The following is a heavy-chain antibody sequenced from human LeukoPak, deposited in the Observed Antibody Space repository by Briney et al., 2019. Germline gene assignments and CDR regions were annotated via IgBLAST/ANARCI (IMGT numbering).Heavy chain of an antibody. CDR3: ARDLVYGSGSLGY. Sequence: PGGSLRLSCAGSGFTFSSYWMHWVRQAPGKGLVWVSRINDDGSTTNHADSVKGRLTISRDNAKGTLYLQMNSLTAEDTAVYYCARDLVYGSGSLGYWGQGTLVTVSS. CDR1: GFTFSSYW. V-gene: IGHV3-74*01. D-gene: IGHD3-10*01. J-gene: IGHJ4*02. CDR2: INDDGSTT.